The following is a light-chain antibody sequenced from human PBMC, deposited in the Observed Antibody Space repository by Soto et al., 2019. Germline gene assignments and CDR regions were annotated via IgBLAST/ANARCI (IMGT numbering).Light chain of an antibody. CDR2: QDS. CDR1: KLGDKY. CDR3: QGWDSSTRVV. Sequence: SYELTQPPSVSVSPGQTASITCSGDKLGDKYACWYQQKPGQSPVLVIYQDSKRPSGIPERFSGSISGNTATLTISGTQAMDEADYYCQGWDSSTRVVFGGGTKLTVL. V-gene: IGLV3-1*01. J-gene: IGLJ2*01.